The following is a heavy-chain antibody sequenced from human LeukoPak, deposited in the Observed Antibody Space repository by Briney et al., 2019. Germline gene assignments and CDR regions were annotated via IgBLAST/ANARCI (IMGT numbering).Heavy chain of an antibody. V-gene: IGHV1-18*01. CDR2: ISAYNGNT. CDR1: GYTFTSFG. Sequence: ASVKVSCKTSGYTFTSFGVIWVRQAPGQGLEWMGWISAYNGNTNYAQKLQGRVTMTTDTSTSTAYMELRSLRSDDTAVYYCARVGDYGDSYYYYYYMDVWGKGTTVTVS. J-gene: IGHJ6*03. CDR3: ARVGDYGDSYYYYYYMDV. D-gene: IGHD4-17*01.